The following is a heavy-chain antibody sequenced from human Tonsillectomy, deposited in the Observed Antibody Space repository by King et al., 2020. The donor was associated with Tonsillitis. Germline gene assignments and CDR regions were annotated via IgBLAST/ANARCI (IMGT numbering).Heavy chain of an antibody. V-gene: IGHV3-53*01. CDR2: IYSGGST. D-gene: IGHD6-6*01. CDR1: GFTVNSNY. CDR3: AKYNTSSSLYYYYYMDV. Sequence: VQLVESGGGLIQPGGSLRLSCAASGFTVNSNYMSWVRQAPGKGLEWVLVIYSGGSTYYADSVKGRFTISRDNSKNTLYLQMNSLRAEDTAVYYCAKYNTSSSLYYYYYMDVWGKGTTVTVSS. J-gene: IGHJ6*03.